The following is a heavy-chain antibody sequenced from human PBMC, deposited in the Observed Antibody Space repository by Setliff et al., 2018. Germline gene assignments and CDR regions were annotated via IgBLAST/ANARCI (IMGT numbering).Heavy chain of an antibody. CDR2: IFYSGDT. V-gene: IGHV4-59*02. J-gene: IGHJ4*02. CDR1: GGSVTSHY. D-gene: IGHD3-10*01. CDR3: ARDRSYYASGSFTKWFDY. Sequence: SETLSLTCAVSGGSVTSHYWSWIRQPPWKGLEWIGFIFYSGDTNSNPSLKSRVTMSVDTSKNQFSLKLNSVTAADTATYYCARDRSYYASGSFTKWFDYWGQGALVTVSS.